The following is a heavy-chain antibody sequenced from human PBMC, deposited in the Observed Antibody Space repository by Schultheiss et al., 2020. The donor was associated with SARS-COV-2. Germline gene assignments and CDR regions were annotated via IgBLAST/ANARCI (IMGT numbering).Heavy chain of an antibody. CDR1: GYTFASYD. Sequence: ASVKVSCKTSGYTFASYDITWVRQAPGQGLEWMGWVSGSNGNTKYAQKFQGRVTVTTDTSTNTAYMELRSLRSDDTAVYYCALSILAAAGNDGPCDWGQGTLVTVSS. J-gene: IGHJ4*02. CDR2: VSGSNGNT. V-gene: IGHV1-18*01. CDR3: ALSILAAAGNDGPCD. D-gene: IGHD6-13*01.